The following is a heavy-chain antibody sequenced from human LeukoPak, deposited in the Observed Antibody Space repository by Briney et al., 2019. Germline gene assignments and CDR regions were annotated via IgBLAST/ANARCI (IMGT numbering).Heavy chain of an antibody. J-gene: IGHJ6*02. D-gene: IGHD1-1*01. CDR1: GGSISSGGYY. V-gene: IGHV4-31*03. CDR2: IYYSGST. CDR3: ARDNAPLGWKGYYYYGMDV. Sequence: RPSQTLSLTGTVSGGSISSGGYYWSWIRQHPGKGLEWIGYIYYSGSTYYNPSLKSRVTISVDTSKNQFSLKLSSVTAADTAVYYCARDNAPLGWKGYYYYGMDVWGQGTTVTVSS.